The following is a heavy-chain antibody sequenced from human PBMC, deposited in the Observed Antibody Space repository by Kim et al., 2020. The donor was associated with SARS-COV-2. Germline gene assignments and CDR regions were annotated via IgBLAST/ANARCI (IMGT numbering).Heavy chain of an antibody. CDR3: AKEPGDALAGYYNRFD. J-gene: IGHJ4*01. Sequence: GGSLRLSCVASGFTFSSYGMSWVRQAPGGGLEWVSVIGYSGGSISYTDSVKGRFTISRDNSKNTLYLQMNSLRADDTAAYYCAKEPGDALAGYYNRFD. V-gene: IGHV3-23*01. CDR1: GFTFSSYG. D-gene: IGHD3-9*01. CDR2: IGYSGGSI.